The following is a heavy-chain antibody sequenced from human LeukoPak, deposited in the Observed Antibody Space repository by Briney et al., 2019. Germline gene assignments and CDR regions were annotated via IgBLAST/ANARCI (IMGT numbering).Heavy chain of an antibody. J-gene: IGHJ4*02. D-gene: IGHD1-26*01. CDR1: GYTFTSYY. Sequence: ASVKVSCKTSGYTFTSYYIHWVRQAPGQGLEWMGIICPGGGSTNYAQKFQGRLTMTRDMSTSTVYMELSSLRAEDTAVYYCAKDWEWELLIFDYWGQGILVTVSS. V-gene: IGHV1-46*01. CDR3: AKDWEWELLIFDY. CDR2: ICPGGGST.